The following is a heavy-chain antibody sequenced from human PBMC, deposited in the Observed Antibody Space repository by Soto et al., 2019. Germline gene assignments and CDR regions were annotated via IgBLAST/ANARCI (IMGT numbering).Heavy chain of an antibody. CDR1: GGTFSSYA. CDR2: IIPIFGTA. V-gene: IGHV1-69*13. D-gene: IGHD6-19*01. Sequence: SVKVSCKASGGTFSSYAISWVRQAPGQGLEWMGGIIPIFGTANYAQKFQGRVTITADESTSTAYMELSSLRSEDTAVYYCAIGLAVAGFKAFDYWGQGTLVTVSS. J-gene: IGHJ4*02. CDR3: AIGLAVAGFKAFDY.